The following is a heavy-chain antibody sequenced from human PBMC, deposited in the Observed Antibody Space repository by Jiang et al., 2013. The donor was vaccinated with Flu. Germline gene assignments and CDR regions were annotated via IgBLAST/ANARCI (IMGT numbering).Heavy chain of an antibody. CDR2: IYWNDDK. CDR1: GFSLSTSGVG. J-gene: IGHJ3*02. D-gene: IGHD6-25*01. Sequence: KPTQTLTLTCTFSGFSLSTSGVGVGWIRQPPGKALEWLALIYWNDDKRYSPSLKSRLTITKDTSKNQVVLTMTNMDPVDTATYYCAHRLIAATNWAFDIWGQGTMVTVSS. CDR3: AHRLIAATNWAFDI. V-gene: IGHV2-5*01.